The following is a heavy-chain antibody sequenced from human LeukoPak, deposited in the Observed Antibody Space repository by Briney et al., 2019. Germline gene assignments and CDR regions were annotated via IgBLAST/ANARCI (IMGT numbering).Heavy chain of an antibody. V-gene: IGHV1-69*05. CDR1: GGTFSGYA. J-gene: IGHJ5*02. D-gene: IGHD6-13*01. CDR2: IIPIFGTT. Sequence: GASVKLSCKASGGTFSGYAISWVRQAHGQGLEWMGRIIPIFGTTNYAQKFQGRVTITTDDSTSTAYMELSILRPADTAVYYCARGSVSPGMSSWGQGTLVTVSS. CDR3: ARGSVSPGMSS.